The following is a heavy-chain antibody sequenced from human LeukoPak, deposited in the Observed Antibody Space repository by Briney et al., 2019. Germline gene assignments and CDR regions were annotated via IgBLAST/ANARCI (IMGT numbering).Heavy chain of an antibody. V-gene: IGHV5-51*01. CDR2: IYFDDSDT. D-gene: IGHD2/OR15-2a*01. CDR3: ARLSNNNWFDP. CDR1: GYSFASYW. Sequence: GESLKISCQGSGYSFASYWIGWVRQMPGKGLEWMGSIYFDDSDTRYSPSFQGQAIISADNSISTAYLQWSSLKASDTAMYYCARLSNNNWFDPWGQGTLVTVSS. J-gene: IGHJ5*02.